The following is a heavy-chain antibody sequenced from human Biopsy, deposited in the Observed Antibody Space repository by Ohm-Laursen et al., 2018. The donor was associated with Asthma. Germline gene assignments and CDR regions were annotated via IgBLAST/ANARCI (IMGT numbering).Heavy chain of an antibody. CDR2: LIPVLGTA. Sequence: SVKVSCKASGDSLGSFINYAISWVRQAPRQGLGWMGGLIPVLGTADYAPMFEGIVTITADESTSTAYLELTSLRFEDTAVYYCARGYSGTDRIVYYYSGMEVWGQGTTVTVSS. CDR3: ARGYSGTDRIVYYYSGMEV. J-gene: IGHJ6*02. CDR1: GDSLGSFINYA. D-gene: IGHD5-12*01. V-gene: IGHV1-69*13.